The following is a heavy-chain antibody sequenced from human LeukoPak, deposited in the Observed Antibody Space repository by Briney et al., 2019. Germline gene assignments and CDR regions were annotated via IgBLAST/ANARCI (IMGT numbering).Heavy chain of an antibody. CDR2: ISSNSLHI. CDR3: ARDPTVTNFHDAFDI. Sequence: GGSLRLSCEASGFTLSSHSMNWVRQAPGKGLEWVSSISSNSLHIYYADSVKGRFTISRDNAKNSLYLQMKSLRAEDTAVYYCARDPTVTNFHDAFDIWGQGTMVTVSS. J-gene: IGHJ3*02. D-gene: IGHD4-17*01. V-gene: IGHV3-21*01. CDR1: GFTLSSHS.